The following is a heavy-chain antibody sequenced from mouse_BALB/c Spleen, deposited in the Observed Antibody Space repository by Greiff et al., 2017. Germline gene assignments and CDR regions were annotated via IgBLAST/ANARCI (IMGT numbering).Heavy chain of an antibody. V-gene: IGHV5-4*02. J-gene: IGHJ3*01. CDR3: ARDGVTTVVADFAY. CDR2: ISDGGSYT. CDR1: GFTFSDYY. Sequence: EVKVEESGGGLVKPGGSLKLSCAASGFTFSDYYMYWVRQTPEKRLEWVATISDGGSYTYYPDSVKGRFTISRDNAKNNLYLQMSSLKSEDTAMYYCARDGVTTVVADFAYWGQGTLVTVSA. D-gene: IGHD1-1*01.